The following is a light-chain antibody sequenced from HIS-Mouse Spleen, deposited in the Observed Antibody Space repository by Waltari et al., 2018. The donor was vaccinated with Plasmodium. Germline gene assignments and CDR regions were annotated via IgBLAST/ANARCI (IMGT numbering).Light chain of an antibody. V-gene: IGLV3-1*01. J-gene: IGLJ2*01. CDR3: QAWDSSTVV. Sequence: SYELTQPPSVSVSPGQTASITCSGDKLGDKYACWYQQKPGQSPGLVIYQDSKRTSGIAERFSGSNSGNTATLTISGTQAMDEADYYCQAWDSSTVVFGGGTKLTVL. CDR1: KLGDKY. CDR2: QDS.